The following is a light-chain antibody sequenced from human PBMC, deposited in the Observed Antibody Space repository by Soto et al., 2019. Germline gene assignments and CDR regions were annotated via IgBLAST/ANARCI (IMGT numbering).Light chain of an antibody. V-gene: IGKV3-15*01. Sequence: EIVMTQSPATLSVSPGERATLSCRASQSVSSNLAWYQQKPGQAPRLLIYGASTRATGIPARFSGSGSGTEATLTISSLQSEDFAVYYCQQYNNWPPEITFGGGTKVEIK. CDR2: GAS. CDR1: QSVSSN. J-gene: IGKJ4*01. CDR3: QQYNNWPPEIT.